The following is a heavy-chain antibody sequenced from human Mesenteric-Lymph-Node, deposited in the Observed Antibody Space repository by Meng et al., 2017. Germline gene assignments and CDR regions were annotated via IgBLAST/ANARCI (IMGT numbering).Heavy chain of an antibody. CDR2: MFHSGRS. CDR1: GYFISSGYY. D-gene: IGHD2-2*01. V-gene: IGHV4-38-2*01. Sequence: GSLRLSCVVSGYFISSGYYWGWNRQPPGKGLEWIGSMFHSGRSYYNPSLKSRVTISIDTSKNQFSLRLSSVTAADTAVYYCARLPHCSTTSCYEGGYYLDFWGQGTLVTVSS. J-gene: IGHJ4*02. CDR3: ARLPHCSTTSCYEGGYYLDF.